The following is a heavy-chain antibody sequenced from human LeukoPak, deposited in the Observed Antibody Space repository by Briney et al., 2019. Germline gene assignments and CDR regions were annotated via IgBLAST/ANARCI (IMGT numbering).Heavy chain of an antibody. D-gene: IGHD3-10*01. CDR2: INTKTGNS. Sequence: ASVKVSCKASGYTFTAYYMHWLRQAPGQGLEWMGWINTKTGNSTYAQGFTGRFVFSLDTSVSTAYLQISSLKAEDTAVYYCARGRGGSSRYQYYYMDVWGTGTTVTVSS. V-gene: IGHV7-4-1*02. J-gene: IGHJ6*03. CDR3: ARGRGGSSRYQYYYMDV. CDR1: GYTFTAYY.